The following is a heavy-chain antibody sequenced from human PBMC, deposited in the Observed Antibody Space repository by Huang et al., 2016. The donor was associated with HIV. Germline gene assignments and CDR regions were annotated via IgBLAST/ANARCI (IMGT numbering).Heavy chain of an antibody. D-gene: IGHD1-7*01. Sequence: QVQLVQSGSEFKKPGASGRVSCKASGYSFSEYAVNWGRQALGRGFEGVGWIHTSTGDATYVQGFRGRFVFSLNTSAKTAYLHISSLKTEDAAVYYCARDARELRDYLVRFNWFAPWGQGTLVTVSS. CDR2: IHTSTGDA. V-gene: IGHV7-4-1*02. J-gene: IGHJ5*02. CDR3: ARDARELRDYLVRFNWFAP. CDR1: GYSFSEYA.